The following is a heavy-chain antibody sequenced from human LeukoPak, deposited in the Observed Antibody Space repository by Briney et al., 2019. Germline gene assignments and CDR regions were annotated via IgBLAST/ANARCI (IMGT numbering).Heavy chain of an antibody. J-gene: IGHJ3*02. D-gene: IGHD4-23*01. CDR1: GLTFSSYS. CDR2: ISSSSSYI. Sequence: PGGSLRLSCAASGLTFSSYSMNWVRQAPGKGLEWVSSISSSSSYIYYADSVKGRFTISRDNAKNSLYLQMNSLRAEDTAVYYCARGARTTVEVRAFDIWGQGTMVTVSS. V-gene: IGHV3-21*01. CDR3: ARGARTTVEVRAFDI.